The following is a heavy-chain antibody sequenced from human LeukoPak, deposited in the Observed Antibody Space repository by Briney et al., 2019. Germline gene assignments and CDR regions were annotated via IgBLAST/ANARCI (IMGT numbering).Heavy chain of an antibody. D-gene: IGHD1-26*01. Sequence: SETLSLTCTVSGGSISSGSYYWSWIRQPAGKGLEWIGRIYTSGSTNYNPSLKSRVTISVDTSKNQFPLKLSSVTAADTAVYYCARVRSYGPSGSYLDYWGQGTLVTVSS. CDR3: ARVRSYGPSGSYLDY. J-gene: IGHJ4*02. CDR2: IYTSGST. CDR1: GGSISSGSYY. V-gene: IGHV4-61*02.